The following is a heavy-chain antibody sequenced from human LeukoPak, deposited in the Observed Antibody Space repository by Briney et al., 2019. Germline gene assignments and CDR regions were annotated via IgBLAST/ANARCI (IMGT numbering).Heavy chain of an antibody. J-gene: IGHJ6*02. V-gene: IGHV3-53*01. CDR2: IYSGGST. D-gene: IGHD2-15*01. CDR1: GFTVSSNY. CDR3: ARDLVGYCSGGSCYRPYYYYGMDV. Sequence: GGSLRLSCAASGFTVSSNYMSWVRQAPRKGLEWVSVIYSGGSTYYADSVKGRFTISRDNSKNTLYLRMNSLRAEDTAVYYCARDLVGYCSGGSCYRPYYYYGMDVWGQGTTVTVSS.